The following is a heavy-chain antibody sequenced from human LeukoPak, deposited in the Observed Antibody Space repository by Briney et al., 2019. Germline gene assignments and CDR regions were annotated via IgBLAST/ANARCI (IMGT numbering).Heavy chain of an antibody. V-gene: IGHV1-69*05. CDR2: VTPLFGTA. CDR3: AYCSSTSCYTSATYYMDV. Sequence: TSVKISCKASGVTFSSSAISRVRHAPGQGLEWIGGVTPLFGTAHNAHKFQGRVTITTDKSTRTPHTELSSLRSEDTAVYYCAYCSSTSCYTSATYYMDVWGKGTTVTVSS. CDR1: GVTFSSSA. J-gene: IGHJ6*03. D-gene: IGHD2-2*02.